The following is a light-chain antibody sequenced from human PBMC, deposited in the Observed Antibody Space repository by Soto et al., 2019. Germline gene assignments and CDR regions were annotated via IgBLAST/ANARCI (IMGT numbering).Light chain of an antibody. CDR1: SSNIGSNS. V-gene: IGLV1-44*01. Sequence: QAVVTQPPSASGTPGQRVSISCSGSSSNIGSNSVNWYQQLPGTAPKLLIYSNNQRPSGVPDRISGSKSGTSASLAISGLQSEDEADYYCAAWADSLNGPVFGTGTKLTVL. J-gene: IGLJ1*01. CDR3: AAWADSLNGPV. CDR2: SNN.